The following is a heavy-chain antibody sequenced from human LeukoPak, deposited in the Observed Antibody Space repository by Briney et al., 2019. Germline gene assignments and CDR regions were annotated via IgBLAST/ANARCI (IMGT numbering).Heavy chain of an antibody. V-gene: IGHV1-2*02. CDR3: AREDYCSGGSCYEGAVDY. D-gene: IGHD2-15*01. J-gene: IGHJ4*02. CDR1: GFTFTGYY. Sequence: ASVKVSCKASGFTFTGYYIHWVRQAPGQGLEWMGWINPNSGGTSYAQTFQGRVTVTRDTSISTAYMELRSLRSDDTAVYYCAREDYCSGGSCYEGAVDYWGQGTLVTVSS. CDR2: INPNSGGT.